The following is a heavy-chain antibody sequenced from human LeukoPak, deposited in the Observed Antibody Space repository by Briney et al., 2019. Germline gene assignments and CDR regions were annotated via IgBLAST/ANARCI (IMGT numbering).Heavy chain of an antibody. CDR2: INRDGSEK. D-gene: IGHD2-15*01. CDR1: GFTFGNYW. CDR3: VRETVSAAYFDY. Sequence: GGSLRLSCAASGFTFGNYWMNWVCQAPGKGLEWVANINRDGSEKYYVDSVKGRFTISRDNAKNSLYLQMSSLRVEDTAVYSCVRETVSAAYFDYWGQGILVTVSS. V-gene: IGHV3-7*01. J-gene: IGHJ4*02.